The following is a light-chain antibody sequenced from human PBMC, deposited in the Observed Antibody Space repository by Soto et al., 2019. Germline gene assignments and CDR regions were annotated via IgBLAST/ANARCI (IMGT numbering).Light chain of an antibody. CDR1: SSDIGGYKY. CDR3: SSYTSSSSYML. J-gene: IGLJ3*02. Sequence: QSALTQPASVSGSPGQSITISCTGTSSDIGGYKYVSWYQQHPGKAPKLIISGVSNRPSGVSNRFSGSKSGNTASLTISGLQAEDEADYYCSSYTSSSSYMLFGGGTKLTVL. V-gene: IGLV2-14*01. CDR2: GVS.